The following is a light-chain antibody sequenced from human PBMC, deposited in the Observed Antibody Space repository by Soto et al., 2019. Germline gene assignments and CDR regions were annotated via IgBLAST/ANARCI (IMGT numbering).Light chain of an antibody. CDR2: GAS. J-gene: IGKJ5*01. CDR3: QQRSNWPT. CDR1: QNVNTN. Sequence: EIGLTQSPVTLSLSPGERATLSCRASQNVNTNLAWYEQRPGQAPRLLIHGASNMATGMPDRFSGSGSGTDFTLTISSLEPEDFAVYYCQQRSNWPTFGQGTRLEIK. V-gene: IGKV3-11*01.